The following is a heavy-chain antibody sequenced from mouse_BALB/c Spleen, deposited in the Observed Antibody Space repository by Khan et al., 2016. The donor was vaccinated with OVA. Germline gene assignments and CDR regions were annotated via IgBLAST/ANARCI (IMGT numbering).Heavy chain of an antibody. J-gene: IGHJ2*01. V-gene: IGHV3-2*02. D-gene: IGHD1-2*01. CDR1: GYSITSGYG. CDR3: ARTARIKY. Sequence: EVKLLESGPGLVKPSQSLSLTCTVTGYSITSGYGWNWIRQFPGNKLEWMGYISYSGSTNYNTSLKSRISITRDTSKNQFFLQLNSVNTEDTATYYCARTARIKYWGQGTTLTVSS. CDR2: ISYSGST.